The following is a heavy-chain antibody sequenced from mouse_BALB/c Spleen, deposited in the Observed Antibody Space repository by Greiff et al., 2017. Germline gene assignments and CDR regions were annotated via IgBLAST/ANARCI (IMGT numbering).Heavy chain of an antibody. CDR3: ARPGNYRSYYAMDY. J-gene: IGHJ4*01. CDR1: GYTFTDYN. CDR2: IYPYNGGT. D-gene: IGHD2-1*01. Sequence: EVQGVESGPELVKPGASVKISCKASGYTFTDYNMHWVKQSHGKSLEWIGYIYPYNGGTGYNQKFKSKATLTVDNSSSTAYMELRSLTSEDSAVYYCARPGNYRSYYAMDYWGQGTSVTVSS. V-gene: IGHV1S29*02.